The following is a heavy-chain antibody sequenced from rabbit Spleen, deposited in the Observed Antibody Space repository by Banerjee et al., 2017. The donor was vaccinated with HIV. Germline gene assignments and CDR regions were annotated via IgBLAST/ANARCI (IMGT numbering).Heavy chain of an antibody. J-gene: IGHJ6*01. CDR3: ARDTASSFSSYGMDL. Sequence: EQLEESGGGLVKPEGSLTLTCTASGFSFSYSDYMCWVRQPPGKGPEWIACIGVGVTYTTYYATWAKGRLTISKTSSTTVTLQMTSLTVADTATYFCARDTASSFSSYGMDLWGPGTLVTVS. V-gene: IGHV1S45*01. D-gene: IGHD8-1*01. CDR2: IGVGVTYTT. CDR1: GFSFSYSDY.